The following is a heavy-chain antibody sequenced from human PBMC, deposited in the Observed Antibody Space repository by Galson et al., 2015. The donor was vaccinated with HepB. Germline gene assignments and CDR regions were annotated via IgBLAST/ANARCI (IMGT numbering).Heavy chain of an antibody. CDR3: ARGHSGLWSWFDP. D-gene: IGHD5-12*01. CDR1: GYTFTSYA. J-gene: IGHJ5*02. Sequence: SVKVSCKASGYTFTSYAMHWVRQAPGQRLEWMGWINAGNGNTKYSQKFQGRVTITRDTSASTAYMELSSLRSEDTAVYYCARGHSGLWSWFDPWGQGTLVTVSS. CDR2: INAGNGNT. V-gene: IGHV1-3*01.